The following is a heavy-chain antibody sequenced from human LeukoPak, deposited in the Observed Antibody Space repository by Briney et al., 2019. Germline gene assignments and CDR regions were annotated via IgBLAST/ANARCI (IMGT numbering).Heavy chain of an antibody. CDR2: TYPGDSDT. CDR3: ARRVESGYSFDY. D-gene: IGHD3-3*01. J-gene: IGHJ4*02. Sequence: GESLKISCKGSGYSFTTYWIAWVRQMPGKGLEWMGITYPGDSDTRYSPSFQGQVTISADKSFSTAYLQWSGLKASDTAMYYCARRVESGYSFDYWGQGSLVTVSS. V-gene: IGHV5-51*01. CDR1: GYSFTTYW.